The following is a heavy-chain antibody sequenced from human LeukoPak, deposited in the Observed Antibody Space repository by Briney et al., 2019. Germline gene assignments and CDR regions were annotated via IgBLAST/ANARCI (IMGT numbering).Heavy chain of an antibody. CDR3: VARGVPFNPVDY. V-gene: IGHV1-69*04. CDR2: IIPILGIA. Sequence: SVKVSCKASGGTFSSYAISWVRQAPGQGLEWMGRIIPILGIANYAQKFQGRVTITADKSTSTAYMELSSLRSEDTAVYYCVARGVPFNPVDYWGQGTLVTVSS. J-gene: IGHJ4*02. D-gene: IGHD2-8*02. CDR1: GGTFSSYA.